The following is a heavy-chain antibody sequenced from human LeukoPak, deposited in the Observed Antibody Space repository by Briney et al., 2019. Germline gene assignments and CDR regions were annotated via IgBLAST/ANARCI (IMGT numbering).Heavy chain of an antibody. J-gene: IGHJ2*01. V-gene: IGHV1-46*01. CDR1: GYTFTSYY. D-gene: IGHD3-9*01. CDR2: INPSGGST. CDR3: AREYYDILTGPNWYFDL. Sequence: ASVKVSCKASGYTFTSYYMHWVRQAPGQGLEWMGIINPSGGSTSYAQKFQGRVTMTRDTSTSTVYMELSSLRSEDTAVYYCAREYYDILTGPNWYFDLWGRGTLVTVSS.